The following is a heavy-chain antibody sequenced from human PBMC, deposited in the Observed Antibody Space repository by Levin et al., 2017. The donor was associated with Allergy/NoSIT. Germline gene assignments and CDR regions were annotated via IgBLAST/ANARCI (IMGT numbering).Heavy chain of an antibody. Sequence: SQTLSLTCTVSGGSISRHYWSWIRPPPGKGLEWIGDIYYSDTTSYNPSLKSRVTISADTSKSQFSLTLTSVTAADTAVYYCARQFGYNWNYFFDYWGQGTLVTVSS. V-gene: IGHV4-59*08. CDR2: IYYSDTT. CDR1: GGSISRHY. CDR3: ARQFGYNWNYFFDY. D-gene: IGHD1-7*01. J-gene: IGHJ4*02.